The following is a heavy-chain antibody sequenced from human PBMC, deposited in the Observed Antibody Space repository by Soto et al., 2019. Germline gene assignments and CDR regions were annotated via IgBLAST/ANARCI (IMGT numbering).Heavy chain of an antibody. CDR3: ARLQAAAGGNDLTFDY. J-gene: IGHJ4*02. V-gene: IGHV5-10-1*01. Sequence: PGESLKISCKGSGYSFTSYWISWVRQMPEKGLEWMGRIDPSDSYTNYSPSFQGHVTISVDKSISTAFLQWSSLKASDTAMYYCARLQAAAGGNDLTFDYWGQGTLVTVSS. CDR2: IDPSDSYT. D-gene: IGHD6-13*01. CDR1: GYSFTSYW.